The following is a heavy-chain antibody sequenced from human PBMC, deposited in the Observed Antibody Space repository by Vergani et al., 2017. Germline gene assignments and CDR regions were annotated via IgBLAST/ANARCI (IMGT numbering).Heavy chain of an antibody. Sequence: QVQLQESGPGLVKPSETLSLTCTVSGYSISSGYYWGWIRQPPGKGLEWIGSIYHSGSTYYNPSLKSRVTISVDTSKNQFSLKLSSVTAADTAVYYCARGDRQIRGIAAAGRGSYMDVWGKGTTVTVSS. V-gene: IGHV4-38-2*02. CDR1: GYSISSGYY. D-gene: IGHD6-13*01. CDR3: ARGDRQIRGIAAAGRGSYMDV. J-gene: IGHJ6*03. CDR2: IYHSGST.